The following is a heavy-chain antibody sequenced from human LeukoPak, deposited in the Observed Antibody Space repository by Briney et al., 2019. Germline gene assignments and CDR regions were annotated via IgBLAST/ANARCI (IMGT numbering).Heavy chain of an antibody. Sequence: GGSLRLSCATSGFTLSIYGRHWVRQAPGKGLEWVAFIRCDGTSQYYTDSVKGRFTISRDNSMNTMYLQMNSLRVEDTAVYYCAKVGFGWYQIDYWGQGTLVTVSS. V-gene: IGHV3-30*02. J-gene: IGHJ4*02. CDR1: GFTLSIYG. CDR2: IRCDGTSQ. CDR3: AKVGFGWYQIDY. D-gene: IGHD6-19*01.